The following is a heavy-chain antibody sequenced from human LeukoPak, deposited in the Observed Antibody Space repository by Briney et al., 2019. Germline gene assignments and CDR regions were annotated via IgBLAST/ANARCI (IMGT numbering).Heavy chain of an antibody. J-gene: IGHJ4*02. CDR1: GFTFSSYW. Sequence: GGSLRLSCAASGFTFSSYWMSWVRQAPGEGLEWVANIKQDGSEKYYVDSVKGRFTISRDNAKNSLYLQMNSLRAEDTAVYYCARPSSSGWFFFDYWGQGTLVTVSS. V-gene: IGHV3-7*01. CDR2: IKQDGSEK. D-gene: IGHD6-19*01. CDR3: ARPSSSGWFFFDY.